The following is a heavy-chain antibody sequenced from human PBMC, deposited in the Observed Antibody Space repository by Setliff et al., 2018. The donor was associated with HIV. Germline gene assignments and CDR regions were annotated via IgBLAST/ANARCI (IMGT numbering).Heavy chain of an antibody. CDR3: VRDRMEYSVGYYFDS. V-gene: IGHV3-20*04. CDR1: GFTFDDYG. Sequence: LRLSCVVSGFTFDDYGMSWVRQTPGAGLEWLSDINWSGSTTGFADSVKGRFTISRDNAKNTVYLQINSLRVEDTALYYCVRDRMEYSVGYYFDSWGQGTLVTVSS. J-gene: IGHJ4*02. D-gene: IGHD4-4*01. CDR2: INWSGSTT.